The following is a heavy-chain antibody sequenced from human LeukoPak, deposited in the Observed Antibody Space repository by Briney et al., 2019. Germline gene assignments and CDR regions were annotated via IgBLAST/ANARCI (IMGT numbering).Heavy chain of an antibody. CDR3: ARGYYDSSGQIDY. Sequence: SETLSLTCAVYGGSFSGYYWSWIRQPPGKGLEWIGEINHSGSTHYNPSLKSRVTISVDTSKNQFSLKLSSVTAADTAVYYCARGYYDSSGQIDYWGQGTLVTVSS. J-gene: IGHJ4*02. CDR2: INHSGST. D-gene: IGHD3-22*01. CDR1: GGSFSGYY. V-gene: IGHV4-34*01.